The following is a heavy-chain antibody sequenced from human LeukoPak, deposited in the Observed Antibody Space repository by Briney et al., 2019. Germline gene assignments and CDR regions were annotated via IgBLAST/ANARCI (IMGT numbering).Heavy chain of an antibody. J-gene: IGHJ4*02. CDR1: GFTFSSYG. Sequence: GRSLRLSCAASGFTFSSYGMHWVRQAPGKGLEWVAVISYDGSNKYYADSVKGRFTISRDNSKNTLYLQMNSLRAEDTAVYYCARDTRYSSSWLCFDYWGQGTLVTVSS. CDR2: ISYDGSNK. V-gene: IGHV3-30*03. CDR3: ARDTRYSSSWLCFDY. D-gene: IGHD6-13*01.